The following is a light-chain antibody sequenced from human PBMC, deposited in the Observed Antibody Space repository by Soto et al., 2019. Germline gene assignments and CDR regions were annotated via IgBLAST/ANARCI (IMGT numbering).Light chain of an antibody. CDR3: QQRSNWPPWT. Sequence: EIGMRQSPATLSVSPGERATLSCRASQSVSSSYLAWYQQKPGQAPRLLIYGASIRATGIPARFSGSGSGTDFTLTISSLEPEDFAVYYCQQRSNWPPWTFGQGTKVDI. CDR2: GAS. V-gene: IGKV3D-20*02. CDR1: QSVSSSY. J-gene: IGKJ1*01.